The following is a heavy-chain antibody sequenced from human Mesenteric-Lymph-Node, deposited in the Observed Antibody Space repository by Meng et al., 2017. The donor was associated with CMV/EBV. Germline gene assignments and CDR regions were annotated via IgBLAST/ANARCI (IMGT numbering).Heavy chain of an antibody. D-gene: IGHD2-2*01. Sequence: GGSLRLSCAASGFTFSNYAINWVRQAPGKGLDWVAGISGSGSTTKYAASVEGRFTISRDNSKDTLFLQMNSLRVEDTAVYYCAKDMWEYQLPDGSWGQGTLVTVSS. CDR3: AKDMWEYQLPDGS. CDR1: GFTFSNYA. CDR2: ISGSGSTT. J-gene: IGHJ5*02. V-gene: IGHV3-23*01.